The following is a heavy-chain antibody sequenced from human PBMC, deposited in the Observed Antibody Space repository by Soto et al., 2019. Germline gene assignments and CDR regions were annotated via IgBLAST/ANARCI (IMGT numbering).Heavy chain of an antibody. Sequence: VKVSCKAAVGTFSSYAISWVRQAPGQGLEWMGGIIPIFGTANYAQKFQGRVTITADESTSTAYMELSSLRSEDTAVYYCAVVVVPAWGWFDPWGQGTLVTVSS. CDR1: VGTFSSYA. J-gene: IGHJ5*02. CDR2: IIPIFGTA. CDR3: AVVVVPAWGWFDP. D-gene: IGHD2-2*01. V-gene: IGHV1-69*13.